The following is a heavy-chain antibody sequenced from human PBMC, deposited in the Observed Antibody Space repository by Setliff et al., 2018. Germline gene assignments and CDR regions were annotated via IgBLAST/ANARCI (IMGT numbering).Heavy chain of an antibody. CDR3: ARSPSSGAYWNPRPFYSDY. Sequence: LSLTCTVSGASITSGGSYWTWIRQPAGKGLEWIGHISPSGSTTYNPSVKSRVTISLDTSKNHFSLKLDSVTVADTALYYCARSPSSGAYWNPRPFYSDYWARGTLVTVSS. CDR2: ISPSGST. CDR1: GASITSGGSY. V-gene: IGHV4-61*09. D-gene: IGHD1-26*01. J-gene: IGHJ4*02.